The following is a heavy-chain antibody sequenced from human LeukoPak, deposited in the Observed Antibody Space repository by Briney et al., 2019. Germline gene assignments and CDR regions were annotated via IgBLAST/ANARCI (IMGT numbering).Heavy chain of an antibody. CDR1: GFTFSSYE. CDR3: ARDGRNYFDSSDYFPNFFDY. CDR2: ISTRGTTI. V-gene: IGHV3-48*03. Sequence: GGSLRLSCAASGFTFSSYEMNWVRQAPGKGLEWVSYISTRGTTIYYADSVKGRLTISRDNAKNSLYLQMNSLRAEDTAVYYCARDGRNYFDSSDYFPNFFDYWGQRTLVTVSS. D-gene: IGHD3-22*01. J-gene: IGHJ4*02.